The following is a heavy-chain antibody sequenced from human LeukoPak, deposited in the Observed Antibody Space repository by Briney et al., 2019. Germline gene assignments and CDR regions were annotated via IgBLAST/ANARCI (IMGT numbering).Heavy chain of an antibody. CDR2: ISSSGSYI. V-gene: IGHV3-21*01. D-gene: IGHD5-12*01. CDR3: ARDLGVATLDY. J-gene: IGHJ4*02. CDR1: GFTLSSYS. Sequence: GGSLRLSCVASGFTLSSYSMNWVRQAPGKGLEWVSSISSSGSYIYYADSVKGRFTISRDNAKNSLYLQMNSLRAEDTAVYYCARDLGVATLDYWGQGTLVTVSS.